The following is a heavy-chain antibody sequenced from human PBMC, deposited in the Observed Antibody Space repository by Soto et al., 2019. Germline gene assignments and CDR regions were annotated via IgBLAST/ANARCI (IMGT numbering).Heavy chain of an antibody. Sequence: QVQLVQSGAEVKKPGASVKVSCKVSGYTFSSFAIHWVRQAPGQRLEWMGWINAGNGDTKYSQKFQGRVTIARDTAASTAYMELGSLTFEDTAVYYCARKVGASAYWGQGTLVTVSS. CDR1: GYTFSSFA. CDR2: INAGNGDT. D-gene: IGHD1-26*01. V-gene: IGHV1-3*01. J-gene: IGHJ4*02. CDR3: ARKVGASAY.